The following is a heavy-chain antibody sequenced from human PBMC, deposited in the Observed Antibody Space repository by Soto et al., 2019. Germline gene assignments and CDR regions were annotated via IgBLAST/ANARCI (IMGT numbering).Heavy chain of an antibody. V-gene: IGHV1-69*06. CDR2: IIPIFGTA. CDR3: ARAPDSSSWYWPLIGGNWFDP. D-gene: IGHD6-13*01. J-gene: IGHJ5*02. CDR1: GGTFSSYA. Sequence: QVQLVQSGAEVKKPGSSVKVSCKASGGTFSSYAISWVRQAPGQGLEWMGGIIPIFGTANYAQKFQGRVTITADKSTSTAYMELSSLRSEDTAVYYCARAPDSSSWYWPLIGGNWFDPWGQGTLVTVSS.